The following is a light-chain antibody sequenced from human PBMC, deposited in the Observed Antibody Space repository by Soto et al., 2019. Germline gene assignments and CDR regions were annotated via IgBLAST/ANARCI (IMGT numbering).Light chain of an antibody. CDR3: QQYNRYSWT. V-gene: IGKV1-5*03. J-gene: IGKJ1*01. CDR1: QSISSW. Sequence: DIQMTQSPSTLSASVGDRVTITCRASQSISSWLAWYQQKPGKAHKLLIYKASSLESGVPSRFSGSGSGTEFTLTISSLQPDDFATYYCQQYNRYSWTFGQGTKVEIK. CDR2: KAS.